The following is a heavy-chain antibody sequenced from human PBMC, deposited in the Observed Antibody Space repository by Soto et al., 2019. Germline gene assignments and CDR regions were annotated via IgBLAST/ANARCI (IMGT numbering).Heavy chain of an antibody. V-gene: IGHV3-30-3*01. CDR2: ISYDGSNK. D-gene: IGHD3-22*01. CDR1: GFTFSSSA. J-gene: IGHJ6*02. CDR3: ARNYYDSSGYYEGDYYYGMDV. Sequence: PGGSLRLSCAASGFTFSSSAMHWVRQAPGEGLEWVAVISYDGSNKYYADSVKGRFTISRDNSKNTLYLQMNSLRAEDTAVYYCARNYYDSSGYYEGDYYYGMDVWGQGTTVTVSS.